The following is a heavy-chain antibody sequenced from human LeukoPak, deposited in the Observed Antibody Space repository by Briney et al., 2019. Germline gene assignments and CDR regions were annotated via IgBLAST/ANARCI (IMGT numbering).Heavy chain of an antibody. CDR3: ARRSVAGPNFDY. V-gene: IGHV5-51*01. CDR2: IYPGDSDI. Sequence: GESLKISCKGSGYSFSNYWIAWVRQMPGKGLEWMGIIYPGDSDIRYSPSFQGQVTISVDKSISTAYLQWSSLKASDTAMYYCARRSVAGPNFDYWGQGTLVTVSS. D-gene: IGHD6-19*01. CDR1: GYSFSNYW. J-gene: IGHJ4*02.